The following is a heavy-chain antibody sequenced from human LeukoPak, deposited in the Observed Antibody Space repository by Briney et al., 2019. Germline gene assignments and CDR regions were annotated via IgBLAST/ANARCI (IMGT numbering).Heavy chain of an antibody. Sequence: GGSLRLSCAASGFTFSSYWMSWVRQAPGKGLEWVANIKQDVSEKHYVDSVKGRFTISRDNAENSLYLQMNSLRAGDTAVYYCARLRITMESYAFDIWGQGTLVTVSS. CDR2: IKQDVSEK. D-gene: IGHD3-10*01. J-gene: IGHJ3*02. CDR3: ARLRITMESYAFDI. CDR1: GFTFSSYW. V-gene: IGHV3-7*01.